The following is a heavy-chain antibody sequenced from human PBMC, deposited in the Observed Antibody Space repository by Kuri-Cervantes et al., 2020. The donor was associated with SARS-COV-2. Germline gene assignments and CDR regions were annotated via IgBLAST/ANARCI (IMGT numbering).Heavy chain of an antibody. CDR1: GYSISSGYY. D-gene: IGHD4-11*01. V-gene: IGHV2-70*11. J-gene: IGHJ4*02. CDR3: ARIQATTVIADY. CDR2: IDWDDDK. Sequence: LRLSCAVSGYSISSGYYWSWIRQPPGKALEWLARIDWDDDKYYNTSLKTRLTISKDTSKNQVVLTMTNMDPVDTATFYCARIQATTVIADYWGQGTLVTVSS.